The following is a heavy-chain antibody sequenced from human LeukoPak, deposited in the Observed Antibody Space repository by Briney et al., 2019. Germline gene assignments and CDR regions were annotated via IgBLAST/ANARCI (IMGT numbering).Heavy chain of an antibody. J-gene: IGHJ3*02. Sequence: SETLSLTCTVSGGSISSYFWTWIRQPAGRGLEWIGHIYSSGSFKYNPSLKSRVTMSIDTSKNQLSLKLNSVTAADTAVYYCARSGGSSSGSLGLWYSDIWGQGTMVTVPS. CDR2: IYSSGSF. CDR3: ARSGGSSSGSLGLWYSDI. CDR1: GGSISSYF. D-gene: IGHD6-19*01. V-gene: IGHV4-4*07.